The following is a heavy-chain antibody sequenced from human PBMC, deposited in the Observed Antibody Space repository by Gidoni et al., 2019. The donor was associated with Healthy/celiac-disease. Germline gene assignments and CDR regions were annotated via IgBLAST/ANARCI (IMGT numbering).Heavy chain of an antibody. CDR2: ISYDGSNK. CDR1: GFTFSSYA. J-gene: IGHJ4*02. Sequence: QVQLVESGGGVVQPGRSLRLSCAASGFTFSSYAMHWVRQAPGKGLEVVAVISYDGSNKYYADSVKGRSTISRDNSKNTLYLQMNSLRAEDTAVYYCATSGWSNFDYWGQGTLVTVSS. V-gene: IGHV3-30-3*01. CDR3: ATSGWSNFDY. D-gene: IGHD6-19*01.